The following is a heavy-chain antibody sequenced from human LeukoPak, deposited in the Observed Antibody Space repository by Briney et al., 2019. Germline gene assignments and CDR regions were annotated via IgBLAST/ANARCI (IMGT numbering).Heavy chain of an antibody. D-gene: IGHD1-26*01. J-gene: IGHJ4*02. CDR2: VSGDGRTT. CDR3: AKDSVVRNTGSYYFAS. Sequence: GGSLRLSCAASGFTFNNYAMSWVRQVPGKGLEWVSAVSGDGRTTHYVDSVKGRFTISRDNSGNTLYLQMSSLRAEDTAIYYCAKDSVVRNTGSYYFASWGRGTLVTVSS. CDR1: GFTFNNYA. V-gene: IGHV3-23*01.